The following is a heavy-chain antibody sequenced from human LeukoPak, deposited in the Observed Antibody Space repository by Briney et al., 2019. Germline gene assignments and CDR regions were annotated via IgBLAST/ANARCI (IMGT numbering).Heavy chain of an antibody. CDR2: IYTSGST. CDR3: AREDAVATWYSRAETGAGDI. Sequence: SETLSLTCTVSGGSISSYYWSWIRQPAGKGLEWIGRIYTSGSTNYNPSLKSRVTMSVDTSKNQFSLKLSSVTAADTAGYYGAREDAVATWYSRAETGAGDIWGQGTMVTVSS. D-gene: IGHD6-13*01. CDR1: GGSISSYY. J-gene: IGHJ3*02. V-gene: IGHV4-4*07.